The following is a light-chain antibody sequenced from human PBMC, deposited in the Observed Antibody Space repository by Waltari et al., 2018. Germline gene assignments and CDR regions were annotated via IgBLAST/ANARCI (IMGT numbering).Light chain of an antibody. CDR3: SSYAGSNNIL. Sequence: QSALTQPPSASGSPGQSVTISCTGTSSDIGGYNFVSWYQHHPGRAPQLMIYDVSKRPSGVPDRFSGSKSGNTASLTVSGLQAEDEADYYCSSYAGSNNILFGGGTKLTVL. CDR2: DVS. V-gene: IGLV2-8*01. CDR1: SSDIGGYNF. J-gene: IGLJ2*01.